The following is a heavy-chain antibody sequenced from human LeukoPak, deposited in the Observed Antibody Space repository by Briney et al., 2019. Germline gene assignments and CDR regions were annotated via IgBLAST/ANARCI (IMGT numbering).Heavy chain of an antibody. D-gene: IGHD3-16*01. CDR2: IYYSGST. J-gene: IGHJ4*02. V-gene: IGHV4-39*01. CDR1: GGSISSSSYY. Sequence: SETLSLTCTVSGGSISSSSYYWGWIRQPPGKGLEWIGSIYYSGSTYYNPSLKSRVTISVDTSKNQFSLKLSSVTAADTAVYYCAALGFTRDDYWGQGTLVTVSS. CDR3: AALGFTRDDY.